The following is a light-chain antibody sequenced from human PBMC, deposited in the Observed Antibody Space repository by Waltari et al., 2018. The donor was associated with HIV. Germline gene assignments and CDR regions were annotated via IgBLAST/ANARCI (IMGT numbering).Light chain of an antibody. J-gene: IGLJ2*01. V-gene: IGLV2-11*01. CDR1: SSDVGGYNY. CDR2: DVN. Sequence: QSALTQPRSVSGSPGQSVTISCTGPSSDVGGYNYVSWYQHHPNKGPKLLMYDVNKRPSRVPVRFSGSKSGNTAPLTISGLQAEDESDFYCCSYADAYFVLFGGRTKLTVL. CDR3: CSYADAYFVL.